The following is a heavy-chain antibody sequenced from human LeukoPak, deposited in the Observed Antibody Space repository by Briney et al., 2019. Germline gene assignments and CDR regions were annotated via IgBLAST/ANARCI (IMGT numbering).Heavy chain of an antibody. CDR1: GGSFSGYY. Sequence: SETLSLTCAVYGGSFSGYYWSWIRQPPGKGLELIGEINHSGSTNYNPSLKSRVTISVDTSKNQFSLKLSSVTAADTAVYYCARVKSPADFWSGYPKGRWFDPWGQGTLGTVSS. CDR2: INHSGST. CDR3: ARVKSPADFWSGYPKGRWFDP. D-gene: IGHD3-3*01. V-gene: IGHV4-34*01. J-gene: IGHJ5*02.